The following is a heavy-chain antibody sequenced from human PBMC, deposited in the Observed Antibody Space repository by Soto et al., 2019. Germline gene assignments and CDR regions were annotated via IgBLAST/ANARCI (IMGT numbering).Heavy chain of an antibody. CDR2: IIPVFGTA. CDR3: ARGDATKLCVTNYLGMDV. Sequence: QVQLVQSGAEVKKPGSSVKVSCKASGGSLTNYGVSWVRQAPGQGLEWMGGIIPVFGTANYAQKFQGRVTIAADEDKSTGFMDVRSMRYEDTAVYYCARGDATKLCVTNYLGMDVWGPGATVPVSS. D-gene: IGHD3-16*01. CDR1: GGSLTNYG. J-gene: IGHJ6*02. V-gene: IGHV1-69*12.